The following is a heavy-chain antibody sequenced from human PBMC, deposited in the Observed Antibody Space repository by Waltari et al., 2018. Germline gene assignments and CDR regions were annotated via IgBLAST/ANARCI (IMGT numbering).Heavy chain of an antibody. Sequence: QVQLVQSGAEVKKPGSSVKVSCKASGGTFSSYAISWVRPAPGQGLEGMGGISPIFGTANYAQKFQGRVTITADESTSTAYMELSSLRSEDTAVYYCARDTVTTPGFYGMDVWGQGTTVTVSS. J-gene: IGHJ6*02. CDR2: ISPIFGTA. CDR1: GGTFSSYA. V-gene: IGHV1-69*01. CDR3: ARDTVTTPGFYGMDV. D-gene: IGHD4-4*01.